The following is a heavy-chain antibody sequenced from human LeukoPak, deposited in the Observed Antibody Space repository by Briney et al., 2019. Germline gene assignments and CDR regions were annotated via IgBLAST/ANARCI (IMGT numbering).Heavy chain of an antibody. CDR1: GFTFSNLP. J-gene: IGHJ6*03. CDR3: AKGATAMAYYYMDV. CDR2: ISGSGGST. V-gene: IGHV3-23*01. D-gene: IGHD5-18*01. Sequence: PGGSLRLSCAASGFTFSNLPISWVRQAPGRGLEWVSTISGSGGSTYYADSVKGRFTISRDNSKNTVFLQVSSLRVEHTAVYYCAKGATAMAYYYMDVWGKGTTVTVSS.